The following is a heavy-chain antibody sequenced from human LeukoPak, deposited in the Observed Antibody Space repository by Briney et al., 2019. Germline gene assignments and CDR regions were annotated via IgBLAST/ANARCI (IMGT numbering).Heavy chain of an antibody. Sequence: PGGSLRLSCAVSGFTVSSNYMSWVRQAPGKGLEWVSVLYSGGNTYYADSVKGRFTISRDNSKNTLYLQMNSLRAEDTAVYYCAKDPDGSGYDAFDIWGQGTMVTVSS. J-gene: IGHJ3*02. CDR1: GFTVSSNY. V-gene: IGHV3-53*01. D-gene: IGHD3-10*01. CDR2: LYSGGNT. CDR3: AKDPDGSGYDAFDI.